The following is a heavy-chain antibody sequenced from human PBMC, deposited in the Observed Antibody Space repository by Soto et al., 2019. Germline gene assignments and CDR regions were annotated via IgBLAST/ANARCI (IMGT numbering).Heavy chain of an antibody. D-gene: IGHD3-3*01. V-gene: IGHV1-18*01. J-gene: IGHJ3*02. Sequence: ALLKLSWKTSGYAFSSHGSGWRRHAHEQGLEWMGWISGYNGNTNSAQKFQGRVTMTTDTSTSTAYMELRSLKSDDTAVYYCASAKTIGGVVPMGPFAIWGQGTMVPVSS. CDR3: ASAKTIGGVVPMGPFAI. CDR1: GYAFSSHG. CDR2: ISGYNGNT.